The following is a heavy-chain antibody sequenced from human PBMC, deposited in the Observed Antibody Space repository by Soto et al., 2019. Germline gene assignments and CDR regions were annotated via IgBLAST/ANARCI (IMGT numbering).Heavy chain of an antibody. CDR3: ARDLGDYAFDY. CDR2: ISYDGSNK. Sequence: QVQLVESGGGVVQPGRSLRLSCAASGFTFSSYAMHWVRQAPGKGLEWVAVISYDGSNKYYADSVKGRVTISRDNSKNTLYLQMNSLRAEDTAVYYCARDLGDYAFDYWGQGTLVTVSS. V-gene: IGHV3-30-3*01. CDR1: GFTFSSYA. D-gene: IGHD4-17*01. J-gene: IGHJ4*02.